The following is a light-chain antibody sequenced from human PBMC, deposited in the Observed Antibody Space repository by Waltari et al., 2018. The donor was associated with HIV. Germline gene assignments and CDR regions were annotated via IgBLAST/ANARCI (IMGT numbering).Light chain of an antibody. V-gene: IGLV2-23*02. J-gene: IGLJ1*01. Sequence: QSALTQPASVSGSPGPSITISCPGTSSNVWSDDLLPWYQQHPGEAPKLIIYEVTKRPSGVSNRFSGSKSGNTASLTISGLQAEDEADYYCCSCPRSGIRYVFGTGTKVTVL. CDR3: CSCPRSGIRYV. CDR2: EVT. CDR1: SSNVWSDDL.